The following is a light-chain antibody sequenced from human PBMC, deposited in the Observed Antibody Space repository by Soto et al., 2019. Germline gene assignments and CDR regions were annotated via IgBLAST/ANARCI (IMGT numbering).Light chain of an antibody. V-gene: IGKV1-6*02. CDR2: AAS. CDR1: QDIRNE. J-gene: IGKJ1*01. Sequence: AIQMTQSPSSLSAAVGDRVTITCRASQDIRNELGWYQQKPGKAPNLLIYAASSLHTGVPSRFSGSGSGSYFTLTISGLQPDDFATYSCLQDYNSPRTFGRGTKVEVK. CDR3: LQDYNSPRT.